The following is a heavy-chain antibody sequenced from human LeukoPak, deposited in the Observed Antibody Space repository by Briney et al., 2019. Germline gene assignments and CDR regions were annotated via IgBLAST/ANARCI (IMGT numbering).Heavy chain of an antibody. CDR1: GYSFSIYG. J-gene: IGHJ4*02. D-gene: IGHD4-17*01. CDR3: ARCGAAVTTHFSH. V-gene: IGHV1-18*01. Sequence: ASVQVSCKASGYSFSIYGITWARQAPGQGLEYLGWISASDGTTNYAQMVQDRVTMTTDTSTSTAYLELRSLRSEDTAVYYCARCGAAVTTHFSHWGQGTLVTVSS. CDR2: ISASDGTT.